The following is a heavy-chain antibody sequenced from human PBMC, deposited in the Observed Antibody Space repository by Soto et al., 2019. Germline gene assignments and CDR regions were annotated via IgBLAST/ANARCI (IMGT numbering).Heavy chain of an antibody. Sequence: GGSLRLSCAASGFTFDDYAMHWVRQAPGKGLEWVSGISWNSGSIGYADSVKGRFTISRDNAKNSLYLQMNSLRAEDTALYYCAKVRATEGGWYFDLWGRGTLVTVSS. CDR1: GFTFDDYA. CDR3: AKVRATEGGWYFDL. J-gene: IGHJ2*01. D-gene: IGHD5-12*01. CDR2: ISWNSGSI. V-gene: IGHV3-9*01.